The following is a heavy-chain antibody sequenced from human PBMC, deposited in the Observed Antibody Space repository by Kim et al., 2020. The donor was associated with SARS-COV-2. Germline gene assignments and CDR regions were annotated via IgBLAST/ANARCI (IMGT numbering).Heavy chain of an antibody. Sequence: SETLSLTCTVSGASISRSSFYWGWIRQPPGKGLEWIGSVFYSGSTYYNPSLESRVTISIDTSRNQFSLKLNSVTAADTAVYYCARDRFYSTSSQGEFDYWGQGTLVTVSS. J-gene: IGHJ4*02. CDR2: VFYSGST. D-gene: IGHD6-13*01. V-gene: IGHV4-39*07. CDR1: GASISRSSFY. CDR3: ARDRFYSTSSQGEFDY.